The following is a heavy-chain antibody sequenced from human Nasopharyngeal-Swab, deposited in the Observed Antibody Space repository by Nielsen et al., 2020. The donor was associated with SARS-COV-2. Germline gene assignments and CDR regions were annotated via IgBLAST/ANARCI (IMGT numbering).Heavy chain of an antibody. CDR3: ARDQAAAGTMCY. D-gene: IGHD6-13*01. J-gene: IGHJ4*02. CDR1: GFTFSSYW. CDR2: INSDGSST. V-gene: IGHV3-74*01. Sequence: GALKISCAASGFTFSSYWMHWVRQAPGKGLVWVSRINSDGSSTSYADSVKGRFTISRDNAKNSLYLQMNSLRAEDTAVYYCARDQAAAGTMCYWGQGTLVTVSS.